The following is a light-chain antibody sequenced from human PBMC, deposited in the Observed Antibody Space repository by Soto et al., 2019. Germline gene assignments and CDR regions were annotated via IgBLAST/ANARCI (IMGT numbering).Light chain of an antibody. V-gene: IGLV2-14*01. Sequence: GSPGQSITLSCTGTTSDVGGYHFVSWYQQHPGKAPKLMIYEVTNRPSGVSDRFSGSKSGNTASLTISGLQAEDEADYYCYSYTTTSTYVFGSGTKVTVL. CDR2: EVT. CDR1: TSDVGGYHF. J-gene: IGLJ1*01. CDR3: YSYTTTSTYV.